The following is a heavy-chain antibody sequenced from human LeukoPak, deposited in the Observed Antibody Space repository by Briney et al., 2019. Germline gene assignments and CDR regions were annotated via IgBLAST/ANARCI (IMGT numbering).Heavy chain of an antibody. Sequence: GGSLRLSCEASGFPFSSYAVNWVRQAPGKGLEWVSTISGSGGRTYYADCVMGRFTITREKSKNTVHLQMNSLRAEDTAVYYCAKERGYGYNHIDYWGQGTLVIVSS. V-gene: IGHV3-23*01. CDR3: AKERGYGYNHIDY. D-gene: IGHD5-24*01. J-gene: IGHJ4*02. CDR2: ISGSGGRT. CDR1: GFPFSSYA.